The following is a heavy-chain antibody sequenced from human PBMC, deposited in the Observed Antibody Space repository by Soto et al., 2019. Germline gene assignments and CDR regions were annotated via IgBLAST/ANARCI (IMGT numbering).Heavy chain of an antibody. J-gene: IGHJ6*02. D-gene: IGHD3-10*01. CDR2: VYYSGST. CDR3: ARQSEYYYASGRAAPLYGMDV. V-gene: IGHV4-39*01. Sequence: SETLSLTCTVSGRSISSISSYWGWIRQPPGKGLEWIGNVYYSGSTYSNPSLKSRLTISADTSKNQFSLKLSSVTAADTAVYFCARQSEYYYASGRAAPLYGMDVWGQGTTVT. CDR1: GRSISSISSY.